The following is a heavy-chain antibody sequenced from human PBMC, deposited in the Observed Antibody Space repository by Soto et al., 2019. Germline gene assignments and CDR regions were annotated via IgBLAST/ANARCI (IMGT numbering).Heavy chain of an antibody. CDR1: GYPFTSQY. Sequence: VSVKVCSKASGYPFTSQYMHWVRQAPGQGLEWTGIMTPSGGSTSYAQKFQVGVTMTRDTSTSTVYMELSSLRSEDTAVYYCARDLYPYSGSYLDYWGQGTMVTVSS. D-gene: IGHD3-10*01. CDR3: ARDLYPYSGSYLDY. CDR2: MTPSGGST. J-gene: IGHJ4*02. V-gene: IGHV1-46*01.